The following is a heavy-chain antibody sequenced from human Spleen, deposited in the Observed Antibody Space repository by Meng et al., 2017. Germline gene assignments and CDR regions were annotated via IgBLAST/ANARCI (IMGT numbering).Heavy chain of an antibody. CDR2: VNQDGSTK. V-gene: IGHV3-7*01. CDR1: GFTFSAHW. J-gene: IGHJ4*02. Sequence: GESLKISCAASGFTFSAHWMTWVRQAPGKGLEWVAKVNQDGSTKYYVDSVKGRFTISRDNAKNSLYLQMNSLRAEDTAAYYCARDGVSAGADYWGQGTLVTVSS. CDR3: ARDGVSAGADY. D-gene: IGHD6-13*01.